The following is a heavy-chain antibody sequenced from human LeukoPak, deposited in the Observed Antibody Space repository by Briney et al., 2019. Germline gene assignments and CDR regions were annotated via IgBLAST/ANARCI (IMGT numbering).Heavy chain of an antibody. D-gene: IGHD6-19*01. CDR1: GGSFSGYY. Sequence: SETLSLTCAVYGGSFSGYYWSWLRQPPGKGLEWIGEINHSGSTNYNPSLKSRVTISVDTSKNQFSLKLSSVTAADTAVYYCARGIRSGGWFYYYYGMDVWGQGTTVTVSS. J-gene: IGHJ6*02. V-gene: IGHV4-34*01. CDR2: INHSGST. CDR3: ARGIRSGGWFYYYYGMDV.